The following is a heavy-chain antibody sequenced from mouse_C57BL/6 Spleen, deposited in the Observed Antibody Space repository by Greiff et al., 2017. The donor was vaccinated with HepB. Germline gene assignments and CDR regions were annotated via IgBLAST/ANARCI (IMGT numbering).Heavy chain of an antibody. CDR3: ARETGTRFAY. D-gene: IGHD4-1*01. CDR1: GYTFTSYG. J-gene: IGHJ3*01. CDR2: IYPRSGNT. V-gene: IGHV1-81*01. Sequence: QVQLKESGAELARPGASVKLSCKASGYTFTSYGISWVKQRTGQGLEWIGEIYPRSGNTYYNEKFKGKATLTADKSSSTAYMELRSLTSEDSAVYFCARETGTRFAYWGQGTLVTVSA.